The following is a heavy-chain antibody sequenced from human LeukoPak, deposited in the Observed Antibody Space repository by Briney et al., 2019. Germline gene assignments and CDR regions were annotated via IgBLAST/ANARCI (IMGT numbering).Heavy chain of an antibody. D-gene: IGHD3-22*01. CDR2: INHSGST. J-gene: IGHJ6*03. CDR3: ARGRYYYDSSGYYPGYYMDV. CDR1: GGSFSGYY. Sequence: SETLSLTCAVYGGSFSGYYWSWIRQPPGKGLEWIGEINHSGSTNYNPSLKSRVTISVDTSKNQSSLKLSSVTAADTAVYYCARGRYYYDSSGYYPGYYMDVWGKGTTVTVSS. V-gene: IGHV4-34*01.